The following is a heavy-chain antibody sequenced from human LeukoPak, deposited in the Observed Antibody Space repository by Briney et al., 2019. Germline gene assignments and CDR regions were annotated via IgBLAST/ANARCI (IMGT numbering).Heavy chain of an antibody. CDR2: IYYSGST. CDR1: GGSISSSSYY. V-gene: IGHV4-39*01. Sequence: SETLSLTCTVSGGSISSSSYYWGWIRQPPGKGLEWIGSIYYSGSTYYNPSLKSRVTISVDTSKNQFSLKLSSVTAADTAVYYCARQERYYYGMDVWGQGTTVTVSS. CDR3: ARQERYYYGMDV. J-gene: IGHJ6*02.